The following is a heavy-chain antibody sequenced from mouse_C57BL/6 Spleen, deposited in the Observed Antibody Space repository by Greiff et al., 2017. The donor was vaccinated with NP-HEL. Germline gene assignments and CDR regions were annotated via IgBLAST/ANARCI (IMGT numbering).Heavy chain of an antibody. D-gene: IGHD1-1*01. CDR1: GYSFTGYF. Sequence: VQLKQSGPELVKPGDSVKISCKASGYSFTGYFMNWVMQSHGKSLEWIGRINPYNGDTFYNQKFKGKATLTVDKSSSTAHMALRSLTSEDSAVYYCARDYGSSPHAMDYWGQGTSVTVSS. CDR2: INPYNGDT. J-gene: IGHJ4*01. V-gene: IGHV1-20*01. CDR3: ARDYGSSPHAMDY.